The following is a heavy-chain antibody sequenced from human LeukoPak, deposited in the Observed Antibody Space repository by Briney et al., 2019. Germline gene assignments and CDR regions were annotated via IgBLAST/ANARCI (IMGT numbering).Heavy chain of an antibody. D-gene: IGHD3-22*01. CDR3: ARESRSGYYYVHHDAFDI. Sequence: PSETLSLTCTVSGGSISSGSYYWSWIRQPPGKGLEWIGYIYYSGSTNYNPSLKSRVTISVDTSKNQFSLKLSSVTAADTAVYYCARESRSGYYYVHHDAFDIWGQGTMVTVSS. V-gene: IGHV4-61*01. CDR1: GGSISSGSYY. J-gene: IGHJ3*02. CDR2: IYYSGST.